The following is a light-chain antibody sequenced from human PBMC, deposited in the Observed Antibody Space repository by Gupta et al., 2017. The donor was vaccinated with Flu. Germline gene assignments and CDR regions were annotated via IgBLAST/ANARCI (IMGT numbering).Light chain of an antibody. V-gene: IGKV4-1*01. CDR3: QQYYSTPLT. J-gene: IGKJ4*01. CDR1: QSALSSSNKKNF. CDR2: WAS. Sequence: DIEMTQSPDSLAVSLGERATINCQHSQSALSSSNKKNFLDWYQQKARHPPKLLIYWASTRASAVPDRFSGRGSGTYFTLNISSLQAEDVAIYYCQQYYSTPLTFGGGTKVEIK.